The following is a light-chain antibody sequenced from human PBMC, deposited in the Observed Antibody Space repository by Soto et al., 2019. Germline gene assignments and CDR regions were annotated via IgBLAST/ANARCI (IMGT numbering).Light chain of an antibody. V-gene: IGKV3-20*01. J-gene: IGKJ5*01. CDR2: GAS. CDR1: QSLTSY. Sequence: EVVVTQSRAALSLSPGRRPTLSCRASQSLTSYLAWYQQKPGQAPRLLIYGASSRATGIPDRFSGTVSGTDFALIINRLEPEDFAVYYCQQYGSSPYTFGLGTRLEIK. CDR3: QQYGSSPYT.